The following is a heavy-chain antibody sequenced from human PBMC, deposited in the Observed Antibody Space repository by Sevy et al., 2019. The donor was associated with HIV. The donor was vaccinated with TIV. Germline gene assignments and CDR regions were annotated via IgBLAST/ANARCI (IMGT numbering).Heavy chain of an antibody. CDR2: IWFDGSNT. Sequence: GGSLRLSCAASGFTFSTYGMHWVRQAPGKGLEWVALIWFDGSNTYYADSVKGRFTISRDMAKNTLHLQMNSLRAEDPAVYYWASDLEFYDYGDYGPAFMPDYWGQGTLVTVSS. CDR3: ASDLEFYDYGDYGPAFMPDY. V-gene: IGHV3-33*01. J-gene: IGHJ4*02. CDR1: GFTFSTYG. D-gene: IGHD4-17*01.